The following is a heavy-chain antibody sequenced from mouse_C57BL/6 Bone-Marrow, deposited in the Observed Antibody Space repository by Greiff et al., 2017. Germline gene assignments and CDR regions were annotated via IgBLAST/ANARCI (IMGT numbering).Heavy chain of an antibody. Sequence: QVTLKECGPGILQSSQTLSLTCSFSGFSLSTSGMGVSWIRQPSGKGLEWLAHIYWDDDKRYNPSLKSRLTISKDTSRNQVFLKITSVDTADTATYYCARPNWAWFAYWGQGTLVTVSA. CDR2: IYWDDDK. J-gene: IGHJ3*01. D-gene: IGHD4-1*01. V-gene: IGHV8-12*01. CDR1: GFSLSTSGMG. CDR3: ARPNWAWFAY.